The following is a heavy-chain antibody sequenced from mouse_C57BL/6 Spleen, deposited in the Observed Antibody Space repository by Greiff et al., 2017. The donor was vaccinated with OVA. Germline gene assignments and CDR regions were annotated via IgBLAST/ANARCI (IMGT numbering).Heavy chain of an antibody. V-gene: IGHV1-81*01. D-gene: IGHD2-10*01. CDR3: ARVGSYFSFAY. CDR1: GYTFTSYG. Sequence: VKLQESGAELARPGASVKLSCKASGYTFTSYGISWVKQRTGQGLEWIGEIYPRSGNTYYNEKFKGKATLTADKSSSTAYMELRSLTSEDSAVYFCARVGSYFSFAYWGQGTLVTVSA. J-gene: IGHJ3*01. CDR2: IYPRSGNT.